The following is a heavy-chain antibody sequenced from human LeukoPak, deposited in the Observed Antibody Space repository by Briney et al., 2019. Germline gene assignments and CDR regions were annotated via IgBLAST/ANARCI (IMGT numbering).Heavy chain of an antibody. V-gene: IGHV4-61*01. CDR2: IYYSGST. CDR3: ARGRVGGSY. Sequence: SETLSLTCTVSGVSLSSSSSYWSWTRQPPGKGLEWIGCIYYSGSTNYNPSLKSRITISVDTSKNQFSLNLSSVTAADTAVYYCARGRVGGSYWGQGTLVTVSS. D-gene: IGHD2-15*01. CDR1: GVSLSSSSSY. J-gene: IGHJ4*02.